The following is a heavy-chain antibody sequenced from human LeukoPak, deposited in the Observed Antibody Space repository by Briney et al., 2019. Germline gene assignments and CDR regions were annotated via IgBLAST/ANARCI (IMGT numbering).Heavy chain of an antibody. CDR1: GFTFSNAW. J-gene: IGHJ4*02. Sequence: GGSLRLSCAASGFTFSNAWMSWVRQAPGKGLEWVGRIKSKTDGGTTDYAAPVKGRFTISRDDSKNTLYLQMNSLKTEDTAVYYCTTDYGLELPSYYFDYWGQGTLVTVSS. V-gene: IGHV3-15*01. D-gene: IGHD1-7*01. CDR2: IKSKTDGGTT. CDR3: TTDYGLELPSYYFDY.